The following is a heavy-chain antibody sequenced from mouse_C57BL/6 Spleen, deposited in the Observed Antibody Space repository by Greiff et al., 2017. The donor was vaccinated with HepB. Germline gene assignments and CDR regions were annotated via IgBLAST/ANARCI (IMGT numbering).Heavy chain of an antibody. V-gene: IGHV6-3*01. Sequence: EVQLQESGGGLVQPGGSMKLSCVASGFTFSNYWMNWVRQSPEKGLEWVAQIRLKSDNYATHYAESVKGRFTISRDDSKSSVYLQMNNLRAEDTGIYYCTDYSAWFAYWGQGTLVTVSA. CDR2: IRLKSDNYAT. J-gene: IGHJ3*01. D-gene: IGHD1-1*01. CDR3: TDYSAWFAY. CDR1: GFTFSNYW.